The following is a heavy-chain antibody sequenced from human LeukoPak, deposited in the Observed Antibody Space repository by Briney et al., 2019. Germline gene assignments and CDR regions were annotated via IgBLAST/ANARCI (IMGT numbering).Heavy chain of an antibody. D-gene: IGHD6-13*01. CDR2: IRYDGSNK. J-gene: IGHJ6*02. CDR3: AKDEWVAAAGTALTWYYYGMDG. CDR1: GFTFSSYG. Sequence: GGSLRLSCAASGFTFSSYGMHWVRQAPGKGLEWVAFIRYDGSNKYYADSVKGRFTISRDNSKNTLYLQMNSLRAEDTAVYYCAKDEWVAAAGTALTWYYYGMDGWGQGTTVTVSS. V-gene: IGHV3-30*02.